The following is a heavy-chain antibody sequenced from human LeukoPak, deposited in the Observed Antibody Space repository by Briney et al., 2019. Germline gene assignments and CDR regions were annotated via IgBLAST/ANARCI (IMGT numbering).Heavy chain of an antibody. Sequence: ASVKVSCKASGYTFTGYYMHWVRQAPGQGLEWMGWIDPNSGGTNYAQKFQGRVTITRDTAIGTAYLELSRLRSDDTAVYYCARMKASKDIVVVPAAMLPFDYWGQGTLVTVSS. J-gene: IGHJ4*02. V-gene: IGHV1-2*02. CDR3: ARMKASKDIVVVPAAMLPFDY. D-gene: IGHD2-2*01. CDR1: GYTFTGYY. CDR2: IDPNSGGT.